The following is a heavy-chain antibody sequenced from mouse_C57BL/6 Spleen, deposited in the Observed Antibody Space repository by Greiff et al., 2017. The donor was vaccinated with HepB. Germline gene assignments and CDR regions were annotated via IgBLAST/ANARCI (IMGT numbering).Heavy chain of an antibody. CDR3: ARSGYYGSSKGGYFDV. CDR2: IDPANGNT. J-gene: IGHJ1*03. Sequence: VQLKQSVAELVRPGASVKLSCTASGFNIKNTYMHWVKQRPEQGLEWIGRIDPANGNTKYAPKFQGKATITADTSSNTAYLQLSSLTSEDTAIYYCARSGYYGSSKGGYFDVWGTGTTVTVSS. V-gene: IGHV14-3*01. CDR1: GFNIKNTY. D-gene: IGHD1-1*01.